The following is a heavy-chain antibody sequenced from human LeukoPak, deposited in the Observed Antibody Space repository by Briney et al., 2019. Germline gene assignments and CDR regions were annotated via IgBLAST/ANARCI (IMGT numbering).Heavy chain of an antibody. Sequence: PGGSLRLSCAASGFTFSDSYMSWIRQAPGKGLEWISYISSGFINIYYADSVKGRFTIPRDNAKNSLYLQMNSLRAEDTAVYYCARGSADYSWYMDVWGKGTTVTVSS. CDR2: ISSGFINI. CDR3: ARGSADYSWYMDV. D-gene: IGHD5-12*01. V-gene: IGHV3-11*01. CDR1: GFTFSDSY. J-gene: IGHJ6*04.